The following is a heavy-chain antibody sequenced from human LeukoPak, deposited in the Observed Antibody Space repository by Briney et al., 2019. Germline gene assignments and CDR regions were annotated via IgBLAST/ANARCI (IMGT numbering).Heavy chain of an antibody. J-gene: IGHJ3*01. Sequence: ASVKASCKASGYTFSHNHMYWIRQAPGQGLESMGWISPDNGVTNYAQKFQGRITMTGDTSISTGYMELSSLTSDDTAIYFCARELGRNAFDVWGQGTLVTVS. CDR1: GYTFSHNH. CDR3: ARELGRNAFDV. CDR2: ISPDNGVT. V-gene: IGHV1-2*02. D-gene: IGHD3-10*01.